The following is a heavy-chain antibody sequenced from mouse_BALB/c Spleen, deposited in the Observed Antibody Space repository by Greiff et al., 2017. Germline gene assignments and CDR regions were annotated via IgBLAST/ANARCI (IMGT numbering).Heavy chain of an antibody. D-gene: IGHD4-1*01. J-gene: IGHJ1*01. Sequence: EVQRVESGGGLVQPGGSRKLSCAASGFTFSSFGMHWVRQAPEKGLEWVAYISSGSSTIYYADTVKGRFTISRDNPKNTLFLQMTSLRSEDTAMYYCARSAGTWYFDVWGAGTTVTVSS. CDR3: ARSAGTWYFDV. CDR2: ISSGSSTI. V-gene: IGHV5-17*02. CDR1: GFTFSSFG.